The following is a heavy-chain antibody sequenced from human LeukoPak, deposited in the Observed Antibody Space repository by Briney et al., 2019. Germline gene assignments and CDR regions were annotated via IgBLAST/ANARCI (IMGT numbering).Heavy chain of an antibody. CDR1: GFTFSSYG. V-gene: IGHV3-30*02. Sequence: GGSLRLSCASSGFTFSSYGMHWVRQAPGKGLEWVAFIRYDGSNKYYADSVKGRFTISRDNSKNTMYLQMNSLRAEDTAVYYCARDLSGVTGYTYGRGIDYWGQGTLVTVSS. J-gene: IGHJ4*02. CDR2: IRYDGSNK. D-gene: IGHD5-18*01. CDR3: ARDLSGVTGYTYGRGIDY.